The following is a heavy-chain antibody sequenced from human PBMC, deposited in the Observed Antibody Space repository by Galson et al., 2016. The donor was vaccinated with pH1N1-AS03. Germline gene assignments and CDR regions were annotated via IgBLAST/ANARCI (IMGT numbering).Heavy chain of an antibody. CDR3: ARRYYFDY. J-gene: IGHJ4*02. CDR2: IDPSGGPT. V-gene: IGHV1-46*01. D-gene: IGHD3-16*02. CDR1: GYTLTRYY. Sequence: SVKVSCKASGYTLTRYYMHWVQQAPGQGLEWMGIIDPSGGPTTYAPKFQGRITITTDTSTSTVYMELVSLRAEDTAVYYCARRYYFDYWGQGTLVTVSS.